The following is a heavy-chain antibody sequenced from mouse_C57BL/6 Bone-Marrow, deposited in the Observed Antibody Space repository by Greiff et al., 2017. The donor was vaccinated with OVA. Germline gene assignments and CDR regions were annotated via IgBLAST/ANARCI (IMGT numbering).Heavy chain of an antibody. J-gene: IGHJ2*01. CDR1: GFTFSSYA. Sequence: EVQRVESGGGLVKPGGSLKLSCAASGFTFSSYAMSWVRQTPEKRLEWVATISDGGSYTYYPDNVKGRFTISRDNAKNNLYLQMRHLKSDDTAMYYCARDSNSCYWGQGTTLTVSS. D-gene: IGHD2-5*01. V-gene: IGHV5-4*01. CDR2: ISDGGSYT. CDR3: ARDSNSCY.